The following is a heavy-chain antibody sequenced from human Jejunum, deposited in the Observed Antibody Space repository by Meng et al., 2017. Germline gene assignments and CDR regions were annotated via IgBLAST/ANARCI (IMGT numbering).Heavy chain of an antibody. CDR1: GFSFASYT. V-gene: IGHV3-23*01. CDR2: ISPSGRTT. Sequence: GESLKISCAASGFSFASYTMTWVRQAPGKGLEWVSGISPSGRTTDYPYSVRGRFTISRDSSKNTLYLQMNSLRAEDTAIYYCAKGHYYDASAYYHDAFDIWGQGTMVTVSS. CDR3: AKGHYYDASAYYHDAFDI. J-gene: IGHJ3*02. D-gene: IGHD3-22*01.